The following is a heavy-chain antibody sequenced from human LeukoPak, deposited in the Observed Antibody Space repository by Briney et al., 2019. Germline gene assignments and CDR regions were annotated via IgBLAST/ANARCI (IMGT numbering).Heavy chain of an antibody. CDR1: GFTFSSYA. J-gene: IGHJ4*02. CDR3: AKDGIRVTMVRGVID. V-gene: IGHV3-23*01. D-gene: IGHD3-10*01. CDR2: ISGSGGST. Sequence: PGGSLRLSCAASGFTFSSYAMSWVRQAPGKGLEWVSAISGSGGSTYYADSVKGRFTISRDDSKNTLYLQMNSLRAEDTAVYYCAKDGIRVTMVRGVIDWGQGTLVTVSS.